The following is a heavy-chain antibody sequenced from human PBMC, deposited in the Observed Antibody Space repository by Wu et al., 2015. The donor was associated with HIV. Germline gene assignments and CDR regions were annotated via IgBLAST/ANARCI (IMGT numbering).Heavy chain of an antibody. CDR1: GYTFSDYY. V-gene: IGHV1-2*02. Sequence: QVQLVQSGAEVKQPGASVKVSCKASGYTFSDYYIHWVRQAPGQGLQWMGWIIPNSGGTNYAQNFQGRVTMTRDTSISTAYMELSRLRSDDTAVYYCARGRYYYDSSGPGAFDIWGQGTMVTVSS. CDR2: IIPNSGGT. D-gene: IGHD3-22*01. CDR3: ARGRYYYDSSGPGAFDI. J-gene: IGHJ3*02.